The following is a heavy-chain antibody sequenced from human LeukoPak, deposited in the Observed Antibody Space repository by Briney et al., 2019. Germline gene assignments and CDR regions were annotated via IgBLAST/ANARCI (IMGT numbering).Heavy chain of an antibody. CDR2: IYYWSKWYY. J-gene: IGHJ3*02. CDR3: ARGPLGTGAFDI. CDR1: GDSVPGSGVG. D-gene: IGHD6-13*01. Sequence: SQTLSLTCAISGDSVPGSGVGWHWIRQSPSRWLEWLGKIYYWSKWYYDYAISVKSRIAINPDTSKNQFSMQLDSVTPDDTAVYYCARGPLGTGAFDIWGQGTMVTVSS. V-gene: IGHV6-1*01.